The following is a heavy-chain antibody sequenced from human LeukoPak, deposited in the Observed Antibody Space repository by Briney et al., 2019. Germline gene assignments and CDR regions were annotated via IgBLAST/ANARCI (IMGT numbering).Heavy chain of an antibody. V-gene: IGHV3-23*01. J-gene: IGHJ5*02. Sequence: GGSLRLSCGASGFTFSNHAMNWVRQTPGKGLEWVSSICGNGVSTYYADSVKGRFTISRDNSKDTLYLQMNSLSAEDTAVYYCARCTKYTTGWCNWFDPWGQGTLVTVSS. CDR1: GFTFSNHA. D-gene: IGHD6-19*01. CDR3: ARCTKYTTGWCNWFDP. CDR2: ICGNGVST.